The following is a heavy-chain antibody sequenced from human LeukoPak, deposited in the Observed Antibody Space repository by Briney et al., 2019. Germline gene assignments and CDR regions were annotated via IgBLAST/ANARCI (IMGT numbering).Heavy chain of an antibody. V-gene: IGHV1-46*01. CDR3: AREPYYYYYVDV. J-gene: IGHJ6*03. CDR2: VNPSSGRT. Sequence: ASVKVSCKASTDTFTGHYIHWVRQAPGQGLEWMGYVNPSSGRTVYTQRFQGRVNMTRDMSATTVYLEVSGLRSEDTAVYFCAREPYYYYYVDVWGKGTTVTVSS. CDR1: TDTFTGHY.